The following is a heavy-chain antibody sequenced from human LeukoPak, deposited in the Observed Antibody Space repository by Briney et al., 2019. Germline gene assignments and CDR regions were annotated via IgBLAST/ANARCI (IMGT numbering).Heavy chain of an antibody. CDR3: ARGGRAPPFDVDY. CDR2: ISSYNGNT. CDR1: GYTFTSYY. Sequence: ASVKVSCKPSGYTFTSYYIHWVRQAPGQGLEWMGCISSYNGNTNYAQKLQGRVTITTDTSKNTAYMELKSLRSDDTAVYYCARGGRAPPFDVDYWGQGTLVTVSS. D-gene: IGHD1-1*01. J-gene: IGHJ4*02. V-gene: IGHV1-18*04.